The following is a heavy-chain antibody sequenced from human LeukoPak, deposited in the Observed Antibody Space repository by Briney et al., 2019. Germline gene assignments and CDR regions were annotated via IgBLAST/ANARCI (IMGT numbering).Heavy chain of an antibody. CDR1: GYTFTGYY. CDR2: INPNSGGT. CDR3: ARGKRGGDCYSN. V-gene: IGHV1-2*02. Sequence: ASVKVSCKASGYTFTGYYMHWVRQAPGQGLEWMGWINPNSGGTSYAQKFQGRVTMTRDTSISTAYMELSRLRSDDTAVYYCARGKRGGDCYSNWGQGTLVTVSS. D-gene: IGHD2-21*02. J-gene: IGHJ4*02.